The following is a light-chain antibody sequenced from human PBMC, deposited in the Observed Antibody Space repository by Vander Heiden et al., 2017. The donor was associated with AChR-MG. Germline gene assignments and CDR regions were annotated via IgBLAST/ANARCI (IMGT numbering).Light chain of an antibody. CDR2: QDS. J-gene: IGLJ2*01. Sequence: SYELTQPPSVSVSPGQTASLTCSGDHSGDKCACCSQQKPGQSPVLVIYQDSKRPSGIPERFSGSNSGNTATLTISGTQAMDEADYYCQAWDSSTVVFGGGTKLTVL. CDR3: QAWDSSTVV. CDR1: HSGDKC. V-gene: IGLV3-1*01.